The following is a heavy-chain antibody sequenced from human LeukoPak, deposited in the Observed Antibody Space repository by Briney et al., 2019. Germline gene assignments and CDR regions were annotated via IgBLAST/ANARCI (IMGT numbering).Heavy chain of an antibody. CDR3: ASGSMATMSLNY. CDR2: ISSSGTYI. D-gene: IGHD5-24*01. CDR1: GFTFSSYG. V-gene: IGHV3-21*01. J-gene: IGHJ4*02. Sequence: GGSLRLSCAASGFTFSSYGMHWVRQAPGKGLAWVSSISSSGTYIYYADSVKGRFTISRDNAKNSLYLQMNSLRAEDTAVYYCASGSMATMSLNYWGQGTLVTVSS.